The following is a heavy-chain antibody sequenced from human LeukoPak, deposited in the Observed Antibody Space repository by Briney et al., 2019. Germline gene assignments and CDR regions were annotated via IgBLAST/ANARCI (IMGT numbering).Heavy chain of an antibody. CDR3: AREEWELPHAFDI. Sequence: GGSLRLSCAASGFTFSSYGMHWVRQALGKGLEWVAVIWYDGSNKYYADSVKGRFTISRDNSKNTLYLQMNSLRAEDTAVYYCAREEWELPHAFDIWGQGTMVTVSS. V-gene: IGHV3-33*01. D-gene: IGHD1-26*01. CDR2: IWYDGSNK. CDR1: GFTFSSYG. J-gene: IGHJ3*02.